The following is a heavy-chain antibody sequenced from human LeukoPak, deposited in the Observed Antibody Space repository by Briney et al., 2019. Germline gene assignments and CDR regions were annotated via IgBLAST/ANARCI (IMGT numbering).Heavy chain of an antibody. CDR2: ISSSCSTI. J-gene: IGHJ4*02. Sequence: PGGSLRLSCAASGFTFSDYYMSWIRQAPGKGLEGVSYISSSCSTIYYADSVKGRFTNSRDNDKKSMYLQMNSLRAEDTAVYYCARSLDYYDSSGSQGYWGQGTLVTVSS. CDR3: ARSLDYYDSSGSQGY. D-gene: IGHD3-22*01. V-gene: IGHV3-11*04. CDR1: GFTFSDYY.